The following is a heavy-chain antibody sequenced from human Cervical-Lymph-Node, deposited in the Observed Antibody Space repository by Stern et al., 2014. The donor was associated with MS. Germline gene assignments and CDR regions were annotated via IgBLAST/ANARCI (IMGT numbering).Heavy chain of an antibody. CDR1: GDSLSRFA. V-gene: IGHV1-69*01. CDR3: ASSYTGWDNPYHFYGMDV. Sequence: VQLVESGAEVKKPGSSVKVSCKASGDSLSRFAISWVRQAPGQGLEWMGGIIPISGKANYAHKFQGRVKLIADESTSTAYMELSSLKSEDAAVYYCASSYTGWDNPYHFYGMDVWGQGTTVTVSS. J-gene: IGHJ6*02. D-gene: IGHD6-19*01. CDR2: IIPISGKA.